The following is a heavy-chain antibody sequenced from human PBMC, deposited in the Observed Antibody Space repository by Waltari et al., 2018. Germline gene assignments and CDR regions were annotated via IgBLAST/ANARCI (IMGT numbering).Heavy chain of an antibody. CDR1: GFTFSSYG. D-gene: IGHD3-22*01. CDR2: IWYDGSNK. CDR3: ATGEQYYDSSGYSFDY. J-gene: IGHJ4*02. Sequence: QVQLVESGGGVVQPGRSLRLSCAASGFTFSSYGMHWVRQAPGKGLEWVAVIWYDGSNKYYADSVKGRFTISRDNSKNTLYLQMNSLRAEDTAVYYCATGEQYYDSSGYSFDYWGQGTLVTVSS. V-gene: IGHV3-33*01.